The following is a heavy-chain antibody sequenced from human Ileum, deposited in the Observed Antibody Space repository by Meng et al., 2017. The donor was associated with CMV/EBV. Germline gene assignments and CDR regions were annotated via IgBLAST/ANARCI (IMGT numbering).Heavy chain of an antibody. CDR2: INHGGSS. D-gene: IGHD3-3*01. CDR3: ARASPQRRFLSY. J-gene: IGHJ4*02. V-gene: IGHV4-34*02. CDR1: GGSFSEYH. Sequence: QVPLRQGGPGLLKPTETLSLMSSGYGGSFSEYHWSWIRQPPGKGLEWIGEINHGGSSNYNPSLKSRVTISVDRSRNQVSLKLTSVTAADTAVYYCARASPQRRFLSYWGQGTLVTVSS.